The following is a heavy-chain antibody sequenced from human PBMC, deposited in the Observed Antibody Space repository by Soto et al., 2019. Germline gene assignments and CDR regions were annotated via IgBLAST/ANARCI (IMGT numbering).Heavy chain of an antibody. V-gene: IGHV3-23*01. CDR2: ISGSGGST. Sequence: EVQLLESGGGLVQPGGSLRLSCAASGFTFSSYAMNWVRQAPGKGLEWVSVISGSGGSTYYADSVKGRFTISRDNPKNTLYLQMNSLRAEDTAVYYCARRGPGTYFDDWGQGTLVTVSS. D-gene: IGHD6-13*01. J-gene: IGHJ4*02. CDR3: ARRGPGTYFDD. CDR1: GFTFSSYA.